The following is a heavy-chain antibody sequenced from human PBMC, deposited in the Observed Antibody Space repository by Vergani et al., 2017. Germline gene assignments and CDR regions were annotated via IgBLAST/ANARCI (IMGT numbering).Heavy chain of an antibody. CDR1: GGSISSYY. D-gene: IGHD3-10*01. Sequence: QVQLQESGPGLVKPSETLSLTCTVSGGSISSYYWSWIRQPPGKGLEWIGYIYYSGSTNYNPSLKSRVTISVDTSKNQFSLKLSSVTAADTAVYYCARVVLMVRGVIIRGGFDYWGQGTLVTVSS. CDR2: IYYSGST. CDR3: ARVVLMVRGVIIRGGFDY. V-gene: IGHV4-59*01. J-gene: IGHJ4*02.